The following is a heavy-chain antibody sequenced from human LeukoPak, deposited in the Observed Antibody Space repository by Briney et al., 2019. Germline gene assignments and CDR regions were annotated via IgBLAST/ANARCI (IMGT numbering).Heavy chain of an antibody. V-gene: IGHV1-18*01. Sequence: ASVKVSCKASGYTFTSYGISWVRQAPGQGLEWMGWISAYNGNTNYAQKLQGRVTMTTDTSTSTAYMELRSLRSDDTTVYYCARGPYGSGSYKNDYWGQGTLVTVSS. J-gene: IGHJ4*02. CDR3: ARGPYGSGSYKNDY. D-gene: IGHD3-10*01. CDR2: ISAYNGNT. CDR1: GYTFTSYG.